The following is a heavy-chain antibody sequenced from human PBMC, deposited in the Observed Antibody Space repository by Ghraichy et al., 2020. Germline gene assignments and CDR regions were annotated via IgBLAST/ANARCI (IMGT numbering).Heavy chain of an antibody. J-gene: IGHJ6*02. Sequence: SETLSLTCAVYGGSFSGYYWSWIRQPPGKGLEWIGEINHSGSTNYNPSLKSRVTISVDTSKNQFSLKLSSVTAADTAVYYCASARVLRYFDWSRTYYYYGMDVWGQGTTVTVSS. CDR2: INHSGST. CDR1: GGSFSGYY. D-gene: IGHD3-9*01. V-gene: IGHV4-34*01. CDR3: ASARVLRYFDWSRTYYYYGMDV.